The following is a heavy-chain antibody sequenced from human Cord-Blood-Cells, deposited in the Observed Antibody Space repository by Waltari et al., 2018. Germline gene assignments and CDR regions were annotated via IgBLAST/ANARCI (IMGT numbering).Heavy chain of an antibody. CDR2: IYTSGST. CDR1: GGSISSYY. J-gene: IGHJ5*02. Sequence: QVQLQESGPGLVKPSETLSLTCTVSGGSISSYYWSWIRQPAGKGLEWIGRIYTSGSTNYNPSLKSRVTMSVDTSKNQFSLKLSSVTAADTAVYYCARVEATIFGVVIKFDPWGQGTLVTVSS. D-gene: IGHD3-3*01. CDR3: ARVEATIFGVVIKFDP. V-gene: IGHV4-4*07.